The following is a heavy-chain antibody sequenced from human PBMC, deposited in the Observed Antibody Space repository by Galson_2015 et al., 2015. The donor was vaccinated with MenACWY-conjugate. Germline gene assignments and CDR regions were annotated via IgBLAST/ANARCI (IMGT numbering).Heavy chain of an antibody. J-gene: IGHJ3*02. CDR2: IKQDGSEK. CDR1: GFTFSSYW. CDR3: ARERGTIVGASDAFDI. Sequence: SLRLSCAASGFTFSSYWMSWVRQAPGKGLEWVANIKQDGSEKYYVDSVKGRFTISRDNAKNSLYLQMNSLRAEDTAVYYCARERGTIVGASDAFDIWGQGTMVTVSS. V-gene: IGHV3-7*03. D-gene: IGHD1-26*01.